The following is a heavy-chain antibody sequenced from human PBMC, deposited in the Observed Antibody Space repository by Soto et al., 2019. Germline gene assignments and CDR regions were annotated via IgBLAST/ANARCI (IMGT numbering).Heavy chain of an antibody. J-gene: IGHJ6*02. Sequence: SETLSLTCAVYGGSFSGYYWSWIRQPPGKGLEWIGEINHSGSTNYNPSLKSRVTISVDTSKNQFSLKLSSVTAADTAVYYCARGLRVTPSPRVYGMDVRGQGTRVTVSS. CDR1: GGSFSGYY. D-gene: IGHD4-4*01. V-gene: IGHV4-34*01. CDR2: INHSGST. CDR3: ARGLRVTPSPRVYGMDV.